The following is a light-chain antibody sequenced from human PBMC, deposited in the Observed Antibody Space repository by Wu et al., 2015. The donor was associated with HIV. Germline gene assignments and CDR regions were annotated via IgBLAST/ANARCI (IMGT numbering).Light chain of an antibody. V-gene: IGKV1-27*01. CDR1: QGISNF. Sequence: DIQMTQSPSSLSASVGDRVTITCRASQGISNFLAWYQQKPGKPPKVLIYAASTLQSGVPSRFSGSGSGTDFTLTISSMQSEDFAVYYCQQYNNWPPLTFGGGTKVEIK. CDR3: QQYNNWPPLT. CDR2: AAS. J-gene: IGKJ4*01.